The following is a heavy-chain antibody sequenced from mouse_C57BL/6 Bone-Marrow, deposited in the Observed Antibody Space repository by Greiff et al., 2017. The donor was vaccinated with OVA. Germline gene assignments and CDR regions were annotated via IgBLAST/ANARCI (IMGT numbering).Heavy chain of an antibody. CDR1: GYTFTDYY. CDR3: ARPYAMDY. J-gene: IGHJ4*01. Sequence: EVQLQQSGPELVKPGASVKISCKASGYTFTDYYMNWVKQSHGKSLEWIGDINPNNGGTSYNQKFKGKATLTVDKSSSTAYMELRSLTSEDSAVYYGARPYAMDYWGQGTSVTVSS. CDR2: INPNNGGT. V-gene: IGHV1-26*01.